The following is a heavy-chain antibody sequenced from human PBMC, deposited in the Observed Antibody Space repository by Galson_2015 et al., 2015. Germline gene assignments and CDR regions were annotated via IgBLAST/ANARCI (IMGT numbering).Heavy chain of an antibody. CDR2: ISYDGSNK. CDR1: GFTFSSYG. CDR3: ARDGGLITYYYYGMDV. J-gene: IGHJ6*02. V-gene: IGHV3-30*03. Sequence: SLRLSCAASGFTFSSYGMHWVRQAPGKGLEWVAVISYDGSNKYYADSVKGRFTISRDNSKNTLYLQMNSLRAEDTAVYYCARDGGLITYYYYGMDVWGQGTPVTVSS. D-gene: IGHD3-22*01.